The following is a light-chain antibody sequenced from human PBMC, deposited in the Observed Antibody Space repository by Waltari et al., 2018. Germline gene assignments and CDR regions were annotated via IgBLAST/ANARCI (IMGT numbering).Light chain of an antibody. CDR2: DAS. CDR1: QSVNSN. CDR3: HQYNYWPRT. J-gene: IGKJ1*01. V-gene: IGKV3-15*01. Sequence: ETVMTQSPATLSVSPGERATLSCRASQSVNSNLAWFQQKPGQAPRLLIYDASTRATGIPARFSGGGSGTEFTLTISSLQSEDFAVYYCHQYNYWPRTFGQGTKVEIK.